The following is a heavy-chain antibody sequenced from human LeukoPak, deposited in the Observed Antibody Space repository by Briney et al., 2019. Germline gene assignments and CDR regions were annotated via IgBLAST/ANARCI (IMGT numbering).Heavy chain of an antibody. CDR3: TTDRVKYYYDSSGYYFVFVDY. V-gene: IGHV3-15*01. CDR2: IKSKTDGGTT. CDR1: GFTFSNAW. Sequence: PGGSLRLSCATSGFTFSNAWMSWVRRAPGKGLEWVGRIKSKTDGGTTDYAAPVKGRFTISRDDSKNTLYLQMNSLKTEDTAVYYCTTDRVKYYYDSSGYYFVFVDYWGQGTLVTVSS. D-gene: IGHD3-22*01. J-gene: IGHJ4*02.